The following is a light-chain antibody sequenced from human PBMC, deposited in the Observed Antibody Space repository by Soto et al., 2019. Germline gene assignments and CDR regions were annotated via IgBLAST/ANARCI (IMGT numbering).Light chain of an antibody. CDR3: SSYTRSNTVL. V-gene: IGLV2-14*03. CDR2: DVS. J-gene: IGLJ2*01. Sequence: QSALTQPASVSGSPGQSITISCTGTSSDVGGYDFVSWYQHHPGKAPKLMIYDVSDRPLGVSNRFSGSKSGNTASLTISGLQAEDEADYYCSSYTRSNTVLFGGGTQLTVL. CDR1: SSDVGGYDF.